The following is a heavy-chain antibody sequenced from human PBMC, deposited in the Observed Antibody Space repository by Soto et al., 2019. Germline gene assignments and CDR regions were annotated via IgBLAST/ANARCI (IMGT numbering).Heavy chain of an antibody. D-gene: IGHD1-1*01. CDR1: GFTFSSYW. V-gene: IGHV3-7*03. Sequence: PGGSVRLSCAASGFTFSSYWMSWVRQAPGKGLEGVANIKQDGSEKYYVDSVKGRFTISRDNAKNSLYLQMNSLRAEDTAVYYCARGRLRGTYAFDICGQGTMVTGSS. J-gene: IGHJ3*02. CDR2: IKQDGSEK. CDR3: ARGRLRGTYAFDI.